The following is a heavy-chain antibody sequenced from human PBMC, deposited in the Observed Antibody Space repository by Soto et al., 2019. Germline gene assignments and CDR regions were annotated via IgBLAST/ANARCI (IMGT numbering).Heavy chain of an antibody. CDR2: INSDGSST. V-gene: IGHV3-74*01. Sequence: VQLVESGGGLVQPGGSLRLSCAASGFSFSSYWMHWVRHAPGKGLVWVSRINSDGSSTTYADSVKGRFTISRDNAKNSVYVQMNSLTPEDTAVYYCAKGVPAATRYFQHWGQGTLVTVSS. J-gene: IGHJ1*01. CDR1: GFSFSSYW. D-gene: IGHD2-2*01. CDR3: AKGVPAATRYFQH.